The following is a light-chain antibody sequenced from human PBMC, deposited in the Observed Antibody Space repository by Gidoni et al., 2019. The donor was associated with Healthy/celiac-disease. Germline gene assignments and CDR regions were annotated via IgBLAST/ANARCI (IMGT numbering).Light chain of an antibody. CDR2: AAS. J-gene: IGKJ3*01. CDR1: QGISSY. Sequence: DLQLIESPSFLSASVRDRVTCTCRASQGISSYLAWYQQKPEKAPKLLIYAASTLQGGVPSRFRGSGSGPEFTLTISSLQPEDFATYSCQQLSSSPLTFGPGTKVDIK. CDR3: QQLSSSPLT. V-gene: IGKV1-9*01.